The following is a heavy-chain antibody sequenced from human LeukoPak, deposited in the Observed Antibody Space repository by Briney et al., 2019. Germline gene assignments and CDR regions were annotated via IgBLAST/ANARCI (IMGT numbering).Heavy chain of an antibody. D-gene: IGHD3-3*01. J-gene: IGHJ4*02. CDR3: ARSHYDFWSGYYIEGDYFDH. CDR1: GYTFTSYW. CDR2: IYPGDSDT. Sequence: ASVKVSCKASGYTFTSYWIGWVRQMPGKGLEWMGIIYPGDSDTRYSPSFQGQVTISADKSISTAYLQWSSLKASDTAMYYCARSHYDFWSGYYIEGDYFDHWGQGTLVTVSS. V-gene: IGHV5-51*01.